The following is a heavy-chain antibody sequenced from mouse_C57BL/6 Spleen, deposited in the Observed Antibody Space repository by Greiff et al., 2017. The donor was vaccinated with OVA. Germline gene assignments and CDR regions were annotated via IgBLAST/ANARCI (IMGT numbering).Heavy chain of an antibody. Sequence: VQLQQSGPELVKPGASVKISCKASGYAFSSSWMNWVKQRPGKGLEWIGRIYPGDGDTNYNGKFKGKATLTADKSSSTAYMQLSSLTSEDSAVYFCARKSTTVVEGGYFDVWGTGTTVTVSS. V-gene: IGHV1-82*01. J-gene: IGHJ1*03. CDR3: ARKSTTVVEGGYFDV. D-gene: IGHD1-1*01. CDR2: IYPGDGDT. CDR1: GYAFSSSW.